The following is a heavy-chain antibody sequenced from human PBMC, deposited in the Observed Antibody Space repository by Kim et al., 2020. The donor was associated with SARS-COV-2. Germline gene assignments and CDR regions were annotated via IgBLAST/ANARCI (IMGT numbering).Heavy chain of an antibody. D-gene: IGHD6-13*01. V-gene: IGHV1-69*13. J-gene: IGHJ6*02. CDR1: GGTFSSYA. CDR2: IIPIFGTA. CDR3: ARERIAAAVIHYGMDV. Sequence: SVKVSCKASGGTFSSYAISWVRQAPGQGLEWMGGIIPIFGTANYAQKFQGRVTITADESTSTAYMELSSLRSEDTAVYYCARERIAAAVIHYGMDVWGQGTTVTVSS.